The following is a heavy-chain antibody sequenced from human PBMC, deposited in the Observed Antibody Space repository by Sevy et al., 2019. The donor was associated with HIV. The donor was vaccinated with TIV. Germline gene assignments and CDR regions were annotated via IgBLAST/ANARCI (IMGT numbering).Heavy chain of an antibody. J-gene: IGHJ4*02. Sequence: SETLSLTCTVSGGSISSYYWSWIRQPPGKGLEWIGYIYYSGSTNYNPTLKSRVTISVDTSKNQFSLKLSSVTAADTAVYYCASSTASYLDYWGQGTLVTVSS. CDR2: IYYSGST. V-gene: IGHV4-59*13. CDR1: GGSISSYY. D-gene: IGHD2-21*02. CDR3: ASSTASYLDY.